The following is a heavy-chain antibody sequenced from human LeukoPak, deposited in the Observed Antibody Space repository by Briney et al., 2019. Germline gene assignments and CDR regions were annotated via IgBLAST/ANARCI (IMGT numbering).Heavy chain of an antibody. D-gene: IGHD6-13*01. CDR3: ARGYSSSWYVWSWFDP. J-gene: IGHJ5*02. V-gene: IGHV4-39*07. CDR1: GGSISSGGYY. Sequence: SETLSLTCTASGGSISSGGYYWSWIRQPPGKGLEWIGEINHSGSTNYNPSLKSRVTISVDTSKNQFSLKLSSVTAADTAVYYCARGYSSSWYVWSWFDPWGQGTLVTVSS. CDR2: INHSGST.